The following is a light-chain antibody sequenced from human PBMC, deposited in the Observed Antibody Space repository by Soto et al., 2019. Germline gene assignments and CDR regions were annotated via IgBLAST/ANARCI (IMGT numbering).Light chain of an antibody. CDR2: TAS. V-gene: IGKV1-5*03. Sequence: DIQMTQSPSTLSSSVGDRVTITCRGSQSISPWLAWYQQKPGKAPTILIYTASNLESGVPSRLSGSGSGTEFTLTIRSLQPDEFATDYCQQYHNVWSFGQGTKVDI. CDR3: QQYHNVWS. CDR1: QSISPW. J-gene: IGKJ1*01.